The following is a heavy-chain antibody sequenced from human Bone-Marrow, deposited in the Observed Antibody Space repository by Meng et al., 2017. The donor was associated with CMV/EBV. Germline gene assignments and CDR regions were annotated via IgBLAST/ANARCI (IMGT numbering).Heavy chain of an antibody. D-gene: IGHD3-3*01. V-gene: IGHV4-34*01. CDR2: INHSGST. CDR1: GGSFSGYY. CDR3: PRGRDFWSGYPRYYGIDV. Sequence: AETLTLTCAVYGGSFSGYYWSWNRQPPGKGLEWIGEINHSGSTNYNPSLKSRVTISVDTSKNQFSLKLSSVPAADTAVYYCPRGRDFWSGYPRYYGIDVWGQGTTVTVSS. J-gene: IGHJ6*02.